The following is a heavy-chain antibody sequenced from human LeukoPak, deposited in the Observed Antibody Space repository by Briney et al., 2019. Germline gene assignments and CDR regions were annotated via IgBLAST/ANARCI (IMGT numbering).Heavy chain of an antibody. CDR1: GYTFTGYY. CDR3: ARVRYGRDLVRELLDY. V-gene: IGHV1-2*02. Sequence: ASVKVSCKASGYTFTGYYMHWVRQAPGQGLEWMGWINPNSGGTNYAQKFQGRVTMTRDTSISTAYMELSRLTSDDTAVYYCARVRYGRDLVRELLDYWGQGTLVTVSS. CDR2: INPNSGGT. D-gene: IGHD3-10*01. J-gene: IGHJ4*02.